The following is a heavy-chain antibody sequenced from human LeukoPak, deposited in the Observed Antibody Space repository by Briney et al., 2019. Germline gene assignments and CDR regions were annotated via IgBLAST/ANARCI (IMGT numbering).Heavy chain of an antibody. CDR3: TKVLRTWYFGL. V-gene: IGHV3-23*01. CDR2: LSADGVGT. J-gene: IGHJ2*01. CDR1: GFTFSGYD. Sequence: GGSLRLSCAASGFTFSGYDMSWVRQAPGKGPEWVSSLSADGVGTTYADSVKGRYTVSRDFSANTLYLQMNSLRADDTAIYYCTKVLRTWYFGLWGRGALVTVSS.